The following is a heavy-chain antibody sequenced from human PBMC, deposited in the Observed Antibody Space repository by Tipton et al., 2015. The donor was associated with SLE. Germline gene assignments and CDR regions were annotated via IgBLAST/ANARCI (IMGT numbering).Heavy chain of an antibody. CDR2: IYYSGST. CDR1: GGSISSSSYY. Sequence: TLSLTCTVSGGSISSSSYYWGWIRQPPGKGLEWIGSIYYSGSTYYNPSLKSRVTLSSDTPKNQFSLRVRSVTAADTAVYYCARGGGSYYDYWGQGTLVTVSS. D-gene: IGHD1-26*01. J-gene: IGHJ4*02. V-gene: IGHV4-39*01. CDR3: ARGGGSYYDY.